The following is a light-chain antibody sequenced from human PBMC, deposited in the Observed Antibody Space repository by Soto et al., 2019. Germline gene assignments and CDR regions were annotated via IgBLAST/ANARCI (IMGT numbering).Light chain of an antibody. J-gene: IGKJ4*01. V-gene: IGKV1-33*01. Sequence: DIQMTQSPSSLSASVGDSVTMTCQASQGIKNFLYWYQQKPGKAPKLLIYDAFKLDTGVPSRFSGSGSGTDFTFTISSLQPEDIATYFCQQYDSLPPTFGGGTKVEI. CDR2: DAF. CDR3: QQYDSLPPT. CDR1: QGIKNF.